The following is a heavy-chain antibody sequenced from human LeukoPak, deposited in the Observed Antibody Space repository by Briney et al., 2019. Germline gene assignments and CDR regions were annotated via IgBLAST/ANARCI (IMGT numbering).Heavy chain of an antibody. CDR3: ARDLKLRIAVAGTGLGY. CDR2: IWYDGSNK. CDR1: GFTFSSYG. D-gene: IGHD6-19*01. J-gene: IGHJ4*02. V-gene: IGHV3-33*01. Sequence: PGGSLRLSCAASGFTFSSYGMHWVRQAPGKGLEWVAVIWYDGSNKYYADSVKGRFTISRDNSKNTLYLQMNSLRAEDTAAYYCARDLKLRIAVAGTGLGYWGQGTLVTVSS.